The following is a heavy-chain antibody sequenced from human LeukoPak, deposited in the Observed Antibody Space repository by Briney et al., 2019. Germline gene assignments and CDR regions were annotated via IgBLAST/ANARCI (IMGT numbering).Heavy chain of an antibody. CDR3: ARAAQDFWSGYLDY. D-gene: IGHD3-3*01. CDR2: IHYSGST. CDR1: GGSISSYY. V-gene: IGHV4-59*01. Sequence: SETLSLTCTVSGGSISSYYWSWIRQPPGKGLEYIGYIHYSGSTNYSPSLKSRVTISVKTSKNQFSLKLSSVTAADTAVYYCARAAQDFWSGYLDYWGQGTLVTVSS. J-gene: IGHJ4*02.